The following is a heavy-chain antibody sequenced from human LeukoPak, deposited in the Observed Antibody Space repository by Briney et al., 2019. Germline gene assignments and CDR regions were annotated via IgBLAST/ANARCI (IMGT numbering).Heavy chain of an antibody. Sequence: SETLSLTCTVSDYSISSTYYWGWIRQPPGEGLEWIGNIYHSGSTYYNPSLKSRVTISVDTSKNQFSLKVISVTAADTAMYYCARLQGGGYNSYYYYYMDVWGKGTTVTVSS. CDR3: ARLQGGGYNSYYYYYMDV. CDR2: IYHSGST. J-gene: IGHJ6*03. CDR1: DYSISSTYY. V-gene: IGHV4-38-2*02. D-gene: IGHD5-12*01.